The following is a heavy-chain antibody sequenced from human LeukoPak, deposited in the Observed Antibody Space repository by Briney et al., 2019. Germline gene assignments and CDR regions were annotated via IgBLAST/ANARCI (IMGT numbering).Heavy chain of an antibody. J-gene: IGHJ5*02. D-gene: IGHD3-10*01. CDR3: ARGVQGWFAP. CDR2: ISHIGTT. V-gene: IGHV4-31*03. CDR1: GDSISSGAYY. Sequence: PSQTLSLTCTVSGDSISSGAYYWTWVRQYPGTGLEWIGYISHIGTTYNNPSLKSRVSISVDTSRNQLSLRLTSVTAADTAVYYCARGVQGWFAPWGQGTLVTVST.